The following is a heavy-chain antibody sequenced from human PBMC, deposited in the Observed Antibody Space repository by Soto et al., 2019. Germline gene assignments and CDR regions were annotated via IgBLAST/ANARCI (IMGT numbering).Heavy chain of an antibody. CDR1: GGSMSRGRYY. CDR2: IYYSGST. J-gene: IGHJ4*02. D-gene: IGHD4-17*01. CDR3: ARAVTTIAYYFDY. V-gene: IGHV4-39*01. Sequence: SETLSLTCTGSGGSMSRGRYYWGWIRQPPGKGLEWIGSIYYSGSTYYNPSLKSRVTISVDTSKNQFSLKLSSVTAADTAVYYCARAVTTIAYYFDYWGQGTLVTVST.